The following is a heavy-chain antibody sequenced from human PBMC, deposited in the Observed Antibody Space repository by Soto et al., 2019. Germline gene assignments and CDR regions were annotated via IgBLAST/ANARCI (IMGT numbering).Heavy chain of an antibody. CDR3: AKMRPWGYIPVEDY. CDR1: GFTFSSYA. J-gene: IGHJ4*02. Sequence: EVQLLESGGGLVQPGGSLRLSCAASGFTFSSYAMCWVRQAPGKGREWVSDISGSGGSTYYADSVKGRFTISRDNSKNTLYLQMNSLRAEDTAVYYCAKMRPWGYIPVEDYWGQGTLVTVSS. D-gene: IGHD5-12*01. V-gene: IGHV3-23*01. CDR2: ISGSGGST.